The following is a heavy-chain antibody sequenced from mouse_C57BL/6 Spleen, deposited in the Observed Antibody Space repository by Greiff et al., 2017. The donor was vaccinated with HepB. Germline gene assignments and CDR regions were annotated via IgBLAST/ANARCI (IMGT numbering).Heavy chain of an antibody. J-gene: IGHJ4*01. V-gene: IGHV5-9-1*02. CDR3: TRGYYGNSYAMDY. CDR1: GFTFSSYA. D-gene: IGHD2-1*01. Sequence: EVKLMESGEGLVKPGGSLKLSCAASGFTFSSYAMSWVRQTPEKRLEWVAYISSGGDYIYYADTVKGRFTISRDNARNTLYLQMSSLKSEDTAMYYCTRGYYGNSYAMDYWGQGTSVTVSS. CDR2: ISSGGDYI.